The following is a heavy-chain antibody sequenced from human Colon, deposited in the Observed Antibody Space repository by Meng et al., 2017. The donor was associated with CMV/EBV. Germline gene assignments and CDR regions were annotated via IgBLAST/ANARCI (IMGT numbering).Heavy chain of an antibody. J-gene: IGHJ4*02. CDR2: IKEDGSEK. CDR1: GFIFSGYR. CDR3: AREERWFGELPAH. Sequence: GGSLRLSCAASGFIFSGYRMSWVRQAPGKGLEWVANIKEDGSEKYYADSVKGRFTISRDNAKKSLYLEMNSLRAEDAAVYYCAREERWFGELPAHWGQGTLVTVS. V-gene: IGHV3-7*01. D-gene: IGHD3-10*01.